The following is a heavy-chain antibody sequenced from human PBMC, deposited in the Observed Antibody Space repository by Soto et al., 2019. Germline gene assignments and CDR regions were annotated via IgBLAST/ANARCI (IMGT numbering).Heavy chain of an antibody. D-gene: IGHD3-3*01. J-gene: IGHJ6*02. CDR1: GFTFSSYV. CDR2: VHYDGTKK. Sequence: QVQLVESGGGVFQPGTSLRLSCAPSGFTFSSYVMHWVRQAPGKGLEWVAVVHYDGTKKYYADSVRGRFTISRDNSENILYLQMNSLRPDDTAVYFCARETSYDFWSGPQTMDVWGQGTTVTVSS. V-gene: IGHV3-33*01. CDR3: ARETSYDFWSGPQTMDV.